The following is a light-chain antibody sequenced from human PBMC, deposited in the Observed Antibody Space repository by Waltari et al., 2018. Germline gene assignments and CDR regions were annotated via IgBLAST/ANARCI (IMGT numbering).Light chain of an antibody. Sequence: QSVLTQPPSASGAPGQRVTISCFGSSTNLGTKTVTWYQQPPGTAPKLLIYSNNQRPSGVPDRFSGSKSGTSASLAISGLQSEDEADYYCAAWDDSLNGVFGGGTKLTVL. V-gene: IGLV1-44*01. CDR2: SNN. J-gene: IGLJ3*02. CDR1: STNLGTKT. CDR3: AAWDDSLNGV.